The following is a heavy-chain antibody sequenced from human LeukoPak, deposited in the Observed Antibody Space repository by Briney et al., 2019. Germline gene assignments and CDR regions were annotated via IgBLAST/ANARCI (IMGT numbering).Heavy chain of an antibody. CDR3: ARVYSDYGSGLPYFQH. V-gene: IGHV4-59*08. D-gene: IGHD3-10*01. CDR2: MYYSGST. CDR1: GGSISSYY. Sequence: SETLSLTCTVSGGSISSYYWSWIRQPPAKGLEWIGYMYYSGSTKYNPSLKSRVTISVDTSKNQFSLKLSSVTAADTAVYYCARVYSDYGSGLPYFQHWGQGTLVTVSS. J-gene: IGHJ1*01.